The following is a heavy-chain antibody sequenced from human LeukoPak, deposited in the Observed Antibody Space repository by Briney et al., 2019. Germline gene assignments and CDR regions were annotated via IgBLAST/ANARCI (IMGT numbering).Heavy chain of an antibody. CDR3: AGHHPRNTVDF. Sequence: SETLSLTCTVSGGSISSYYWSWIRQPPGKGLEWIGYISYSGSTNYNPSLKSRVTISLDTSKNQFSLKLSSVTAADTTVYYCAGHHPRNTVDFWGQGTLVTVSS. CDR2: ISYSGST. D-gene: IGHD2/OR15-2a*01. CDR1: GGSISSYY. J-gene: IGHJ4*02. V-gene: IGHV4-59*08.